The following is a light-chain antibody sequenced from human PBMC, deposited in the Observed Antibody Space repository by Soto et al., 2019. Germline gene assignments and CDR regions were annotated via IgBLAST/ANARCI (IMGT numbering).Light chain of an antibody. Sequence: DIQMTQSPSSLSASVGDRVTITCRASQGISNDVAWYQQKPGKVPKLLLYAASTLQSGVPTRFSGIGSGTDFTLTISSLQPEDVATYYCQKYNSAPWTFGQGTKVEIK. CDR3: QKYNSAPWT. J-gene: IGKJ1*01. CDR2: AAS. V-gene: IGKV1-27*01. CDR1: QGISND.